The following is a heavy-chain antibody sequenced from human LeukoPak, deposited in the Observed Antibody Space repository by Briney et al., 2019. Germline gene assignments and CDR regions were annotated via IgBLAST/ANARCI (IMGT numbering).Heavy chain of an antibody. Sequence: GESLKISGAASGFTVSSNYMNWVRQAPGRGLEWVSVIYSGGSTYHADSVKGRFTISRDNSKNTLYLQMNSLRAEDTAVYYCASHYYDSSGYYKDYWGQGTLVTVSS. J-gene: IGHJ4*02. CDR2: IYSGGST. CDR3: ASHYYDSSGYYKDY. CDR1: GFTVSSNY. V-gene: IGHV3-53*01. D-gene: IGHD3-22*01.